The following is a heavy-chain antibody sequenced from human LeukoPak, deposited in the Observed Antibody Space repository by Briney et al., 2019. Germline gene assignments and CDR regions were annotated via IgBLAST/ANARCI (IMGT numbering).Heavy chain of an antibody. CDR2: INPNSGGT. V-gene: IGHV1-2*02. CDR3: ARGYCSGGSCPLDY. J-gene: IGHJ4*02. D-gene: IGHD2-15*01. Sequence: ASVKVSCKASGYTFTGYYMHWVRQAPGQGLEWMGWINPNSGGTIYAQKFQGRVTMTEDTSTDTAYMELSSLRSEDTAVYYCARGYCSGGSCPLDYWGQGTLVTVSS. CDR1: GYTFTGYY.